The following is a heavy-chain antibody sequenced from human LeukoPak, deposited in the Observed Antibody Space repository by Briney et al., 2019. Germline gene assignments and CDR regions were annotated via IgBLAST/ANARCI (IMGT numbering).Heavy chain of an antibody. V-gene: IGHV4-34*01. CDR2: IKYSGST. CDR1: GGSFSGYY. CDR3: AGGGGSGGGYHFDS. D-gene: IGHD3-3*01. Sequence: SETLSLTCAVYGGSFSGYYWSWIRQPPGKGLEWIGEIKYSGSTNYNPSLKSRVTISVDTSKNQFSLKLSSVTAADTAVYYCAGGGGSGGGYHFDSWGQGALVTVSS. J-gene: IGHJ4*02.